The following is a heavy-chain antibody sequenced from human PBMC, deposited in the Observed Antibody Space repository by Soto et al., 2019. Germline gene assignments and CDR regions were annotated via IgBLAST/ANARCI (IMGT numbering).Heavy chain of an antibody. CDR3: ARVSEPAMIPAAWYFDL. J-gene: IGHJ2*01. V-gene: IGHV1-3*01. Sequence: ASVKVSCKASGYTFTSYAMHWVRQAPGQRLEWMGWINAGNGNTKYSQKFQGRVTITRDTSASTAYMELSSLRSEDTAVYYCARVSEPAMIPAAWYFDLWGRGTLVTVSS. CDR2: INAGNGNT. CDR1: GYTFTSYA. D-gene: IGHD3-22*01.